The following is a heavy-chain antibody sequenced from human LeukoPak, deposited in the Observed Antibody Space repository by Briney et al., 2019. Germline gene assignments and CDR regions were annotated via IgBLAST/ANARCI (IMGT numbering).Heavy chain of an antibody. Sequence: GGSLRLSCAASGFTFSSYAMHWVRQAPGKGLEWVAVISYDGSNKYYADSVKGRFTISRDNSKNTLYLQMNSLRAEDTAVYHCARDPGSGSYTNYFDYWGQGTLVTVSS. CDR3: ARDPGSGSYTNYFDY. V-gene: IGHV3-30*01. D-gene: IGHD3-10*01. CDR2: ISYDGSNK. CDR1: GFTFSSYA. J-gene: IGHJ4*02.